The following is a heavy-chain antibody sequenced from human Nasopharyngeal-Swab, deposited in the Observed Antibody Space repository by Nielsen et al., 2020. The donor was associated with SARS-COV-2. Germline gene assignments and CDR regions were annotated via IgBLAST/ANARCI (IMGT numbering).Heavy chain of an antibody. D-gene: IGHD2-15*01. CDR2: IKQDGSEK. V-gene: IGHV3-7*04. Sequence: GGSLRLSCAASGFTFSSYWMSWVRQAPGKGLEWVANIKQDGSEKYYVDSVKGRFTISRDNAKNSLYLQMSSLRAEDTAVYYCARPLRYCSGGSCYSGWDYYYYYYMDVWGKGTTVTVSS. CDR3: ARPLRYCSGGSCYSGWDYYYYYYMDV. CDR1: GFTFSSYW. J-gene: IGHJ6*03.